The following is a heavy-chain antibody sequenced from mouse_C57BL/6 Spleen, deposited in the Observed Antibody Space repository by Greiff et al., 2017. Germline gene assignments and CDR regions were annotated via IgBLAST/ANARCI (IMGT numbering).Heavy chain of an antibody. J-gene: IGHJ4*01. CDR3: ARLDYYGSSPYYYAMDY. Sequence: VNVVESGAELVRPGASVKLSCKASGYTFTDYYINWVKQRPGQGLEWIARIYPGSGNTYYNEKFKGKATLTAEKSSSTAYMQLSSLTSEDSAVYFCARLDYYGSSPYYYAMDYWGQGTSVTVSS. V-gene: IGHV1-76*01. D-gene: IGHD1-1*01. CDR2: IYPGSGNT. CDR1: GYTFTDYY.